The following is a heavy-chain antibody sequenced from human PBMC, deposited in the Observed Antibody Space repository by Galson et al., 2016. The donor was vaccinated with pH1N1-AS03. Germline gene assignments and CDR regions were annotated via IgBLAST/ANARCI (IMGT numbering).Heavy chain of an antibody. D-gene: IGHD3-10*01. CDR2: ISGSGVST. Sequence: SLRLSCAASGFTFSSYAMSWVRQAPGKGLEWVSAISGSGVSTYYADSVKGRFTISRDNSKNTLYLQMNSLRAEDTAVYYCAKDGENTMVRGVINYVYNMDVWGKGTTVTGSS. V-gene: IGHV3-23*01. CDR3: AKDGENTMVRGVINYVYNMDV. J-gene: IGHJ6*03. CDR1: GFTFSSYA.